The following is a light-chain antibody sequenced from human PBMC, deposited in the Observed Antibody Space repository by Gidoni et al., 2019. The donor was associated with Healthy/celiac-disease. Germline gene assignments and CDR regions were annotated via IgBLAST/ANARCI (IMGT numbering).Light chain of an antibody. V-gene: IGLV1-44*01. CDR1: SPNIGSNT. CDR2: GNN. J-gene: IGLJ3*02. Sequence: QSVLPQPPSASGPPGHRVTIPCSGSSPNIGSNTVNWYQQLPGTAPKVLIYGNNQRPSGVPDRFSGSKSGTSASLAISGLQSEDEADYYCAAWDDSLNGWVFGGGTKLTVL. CDR3: AAWDDSLNGWV.